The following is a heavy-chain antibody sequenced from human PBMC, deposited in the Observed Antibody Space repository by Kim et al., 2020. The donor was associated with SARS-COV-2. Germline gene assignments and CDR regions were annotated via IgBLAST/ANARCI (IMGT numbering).Heavy chain of an antibody. J-gene: IGHJ6*03. Sequence: SETLSLTCAVYGWSFSGYYWSWIRQPPGKGLEWMGEIKHSGSTNYNPSLKSRVPISVDTSKNQFSLKLSSVTAADTAVYYCARGKQEIVVVVAVYYYYYYMDVWGKGTTVTVSS. D-gene: IGHD2-15*01. CDR3: ARGKQEIVVVVAVYYYYYYMDV. CDR2: IKHSGST. V-gene: IGHV4-34*01. CDR1: GWSFSGYY.